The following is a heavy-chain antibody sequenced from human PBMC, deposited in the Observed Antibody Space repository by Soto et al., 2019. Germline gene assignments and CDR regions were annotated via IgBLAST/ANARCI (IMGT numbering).Heavy chain of an antibody. Sequence: SVKVSCKASGGTFSSHAISWVRQAPGQGLEWMGGIIPIFGTANYAQKFQGRVTITADESTSTAYMELSSLRSEDTAVYYCARVDSSSWYINWFDPWGQGTLVTVSS. J-gene: IGHJ5*02. CDR2: IIPIFGTA. CDR1: GGTFSSHA. V-gene: IGHV1-69*13. D-gene: IGHD6-13*01. CDR3: ARVDSSSWYINWFDP.